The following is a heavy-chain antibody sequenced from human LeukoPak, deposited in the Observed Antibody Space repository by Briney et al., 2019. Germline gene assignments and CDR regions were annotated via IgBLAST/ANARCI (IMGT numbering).Heavy chain of an antibody. J-gene: IGHJ4*02. Sequence: GASVKVSCKTSGYTFSNYSITWARQAPGQGLEWMGWISAYNGDTNYAQQLQGRVTMTTDTSTSTACMELRSLRSDDTAVYYCARSLNSRLIDYWGQGTLVTVSS. V-gene: IGHV1-18*01. D-gene: IGHD6-13*01. CDR2: ISAYNGDT. CDR1: GYTFSNYS. CDR3: ARSLNSRLIDY.